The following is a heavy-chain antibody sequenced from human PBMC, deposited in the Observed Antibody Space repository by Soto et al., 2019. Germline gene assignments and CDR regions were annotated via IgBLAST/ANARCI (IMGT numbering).Heavy chain of an antibody. CDR2: IIPIFGTA. D-gene: IGHD3-10*01. J-gene: IGHJ4*02. CDR1: GGTFSSYA. Sequence: QVPLVQSGAEVKKPGSSVKVSCKASGGTFSSYAISWVRQAPGQGLEWMGGIIPIFGTANYAQKFQGRVTITAYESTSTAYMDLSSLRAEDTAVYYCARVWRDYYGSGSYYYFDYWGQGTLVTV. CDR3: ARVWRDYYGSGSYYYFDY. V-gene: IGHV1-69*01.